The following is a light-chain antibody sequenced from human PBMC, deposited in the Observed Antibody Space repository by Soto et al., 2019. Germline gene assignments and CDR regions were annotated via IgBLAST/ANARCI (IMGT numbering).Light chain of an antibody. J-gene: IGKJ1*01. CDR1: QSVSANY. V-gene: IGKV3-20*01. Sequence: EILMTQSPSTLSVSPGERATLSCRASQSVSANYAWYQQKPGQAPRLLIYGASSRATGIPDKFSGGGSGTDFTLTISRMEPEDFAVYYCQLYDNSRRTFGQGTKVDIK. CDR3: QLYDNSRRT. CDR2: GAS.